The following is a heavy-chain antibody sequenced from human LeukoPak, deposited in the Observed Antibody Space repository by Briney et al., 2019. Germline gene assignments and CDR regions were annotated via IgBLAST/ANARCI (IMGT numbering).Heavy chain of an antibody. V-gene: IGHV4-30-4*01. CDR2: IHYSGST. CDR3: ARDVGYYYDSSGSTGDYFDY. CDR1: GGSISSGDYY. D-gene: IGHD3-22*01. J-gene: IGHJ4*02. Sequence: SETLSLTCTVSGGSISSGDYYWSWIRQPPGKGLEWIGYIHYSGSTYYNPSLKSRVTISVDTSKNQFSLKLSSVTAADTAVYYCARDVGYYYDSSGSTGDYFDYWGQGTLVTVSS.